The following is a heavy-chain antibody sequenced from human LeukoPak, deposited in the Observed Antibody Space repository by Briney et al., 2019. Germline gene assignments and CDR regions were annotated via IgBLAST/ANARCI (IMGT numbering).Heavy chain of an antibody. J-gene: IGHJ6*03. V-gene: IGHV3-48*04. CDR2: ISSSGSTI. Sequence: GGSLRLSCAASGFTFSSYSMNWVRQAPGKGLEWVSYISSSGSTIYYADSVKGRFTISRDNAKNSLYLQMNSLRAEDTAVYYCARDLGYYMDVWGKGTTVTVSS. CDR1: GFTFSSYS. CDR3: ARDLGYYMDV.